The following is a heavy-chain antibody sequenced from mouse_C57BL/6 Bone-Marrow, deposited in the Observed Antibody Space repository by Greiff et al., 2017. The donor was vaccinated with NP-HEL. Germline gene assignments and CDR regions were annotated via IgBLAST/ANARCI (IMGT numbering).Heavy chain of an antibody. CDR3: TIYITTVVARDY. CDR2: IYPGNSDT. CDR1: GYTFTSYW. J-gene: IGHJ2*01. V-gene: IGHV1-5*01. D-gene: IGHD1-1*01. Sequence: VQLQQSGTVLARPGASVKMSCKTSGYTFTSYWMHWVKQRPGQGLEWIGAIYPGNSDTSYNQKFKGKAKLTAVTSASTAYMELSSLTNEDSAVYYCTIYITTVVARDYWGQGTTLTVSS.